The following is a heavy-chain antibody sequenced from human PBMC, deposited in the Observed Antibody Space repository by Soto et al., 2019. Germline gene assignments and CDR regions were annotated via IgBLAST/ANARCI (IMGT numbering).Heavy chain of an antibody. CDR3: ARGEQWLVGGGDYFDY. Sequence: PSETLSLTCTVSGGSISSYYWSWIRQPPGKGLEWIGYIYYSGSTYYNPSLKSRVTISLDTSKNQFSLKLRSVTAADTAVYYCARGEQWLVGGGDYFDYWGQGTLVTSPQ. D-gene: IGHD6-19*01. J-gene: IGHJ4*02. CDR2: IYYSGST. CDR1: GGSISSYY. V-gene: IGHV4-59*01.